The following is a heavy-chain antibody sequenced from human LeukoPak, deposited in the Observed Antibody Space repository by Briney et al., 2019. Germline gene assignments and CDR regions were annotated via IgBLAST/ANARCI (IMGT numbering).Heavy chain of an antibody. CDR2: IYYSGST. J-gene: IGHJ2*01. V-gene: IGHV4-61*01. D-gene: IGHD6-13*01. CDR1: VGSLSIGSYY. Sequence: PSETLSLTCTVSVGSLSIGSYYCSWIRQPPGKGLEWIGYIYYSGSTNYNPALKSRVTISVDTSKNQFSLKLSSVTAADTAVYYCARDRGESSSWSTRYWYFDLWGRGTLVTVSS. CDR3: ARDRGESSSWSTRYWYFDL.